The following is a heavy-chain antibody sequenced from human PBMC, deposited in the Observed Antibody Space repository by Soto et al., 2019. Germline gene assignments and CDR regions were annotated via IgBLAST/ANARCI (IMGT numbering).Heavy chain of an antibody. CDR1: GGTFSSYA. J-gene: IGHJ6*02. V-gene: IGHV1-69*13. D-gene: IGHD2-2*01. CDR2: IIPIFATA. CDR3: ARSVSFRYQLLKRGMDV. Sequence: GASVKVSCKASGGTFSSYAISWVRQAPGQGLEWMGGIIPIFATANYAQKFQGRVMITVDESTITAYMELSSLRSEDTAVYYCARSVSFRYQLLKRGMDVWGQGTTVTVSS.